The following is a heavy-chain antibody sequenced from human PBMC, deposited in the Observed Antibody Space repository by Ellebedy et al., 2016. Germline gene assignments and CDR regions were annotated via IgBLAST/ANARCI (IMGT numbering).Heavy chain of an antibody. Sequence: SETLSLTCTVSGGSISSSSYYWGWIRQPPGKGLEWVGFIYYSGTPNYNPSLKSRVTISIDTSKTQFSLKLSSVTAADTAMYYCARGALGYCSGGSCYSQPGPFDYWGQGTLVTVSS. CDR3: ARGALGYCSGGSCYSQPGPFDY. D-gene: IGHD2-15*01. J-gene: IGHJ4*02. CDR1: GGSISSSSYY. CDR2: IYYSGTP. V-gene: IGHV4-61*05.